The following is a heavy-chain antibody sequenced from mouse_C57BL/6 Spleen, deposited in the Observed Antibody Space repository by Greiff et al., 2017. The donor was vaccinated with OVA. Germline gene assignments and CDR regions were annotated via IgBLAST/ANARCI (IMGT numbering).Heavy chain of an antibody. V-gene: IGHV3-1*01. CDR2: ISYSGST. CDR3: ARRGLGRGLAY. J-gene: IGHJ3*01. Sequence: LQESGPGMVKPSQSLSLTCTVTGYSITSGYDWHWIRHFPGNKLEWMGYISYSGSTNYNPSLKSRISITHDTSKNHFFLKLNSVTTEDTATYYCARRGLGRGLAYWGQGTLVTVSA. CDR1: GYSITSGYD. D-gene: IGHD4-1*01.